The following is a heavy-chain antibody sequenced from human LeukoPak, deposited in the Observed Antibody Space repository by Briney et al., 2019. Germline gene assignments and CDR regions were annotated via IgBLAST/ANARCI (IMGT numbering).Heavy chain of an antibody. V-gene: IGHV3-30*02. D-gene: IGHD2-8*01. J-gene: IGHJ6*03. CDR3: AKDRCSNGIGCYYYYMDV. Sequence: GGSLRLSCAASGFTFSVFGMVWVRQAPGKGLEWVAFIRYDGSNKYYADSVKGRFRISRDSSKNTLYLQMNSLRAEDTAVYYCAKDRCSNGIGCYYYYMDVWGKGTTVTISS. CDR1: GFTFSVFG. CDR2: IRYDGSNK.